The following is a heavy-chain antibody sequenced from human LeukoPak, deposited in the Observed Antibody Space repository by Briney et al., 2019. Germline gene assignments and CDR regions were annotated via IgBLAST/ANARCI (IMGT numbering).Heavy chain of an antibody. V-gene: IGHV3-30*18. J-gene: IGHJ4*02. CDR2: ISYDGSNK. CDR1: GFTFRSYG. D-gene: IGHD3-16*01. Sequence: GGSLRPSGTASGFTFRSYGTHWVRQAPGKGLEWVAVISYDGSNKYYADSVKGRFTISRDNSKNTLYLQMNGLRAEDTAVYYCAKILPPVLSGGCWGQGTLVTVSS. CDR3: AKILPPVLSGGC.